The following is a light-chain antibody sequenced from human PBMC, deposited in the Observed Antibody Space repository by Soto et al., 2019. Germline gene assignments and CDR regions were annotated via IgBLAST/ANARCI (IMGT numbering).Light chain of an antibody. Sequence: EIVMTQSPATLSVSPGERATLSCRASQSVGINLAWFQQKPGQTPRLLIYGASIRATGIPARLSGSGSGTEFTLTISSLQSEDFAVYYCHQYNIWPPYSFGQGTKLEIK. J-gene: IGKJ2*01. CDR2: GAS. V-gene: IGKV3-15*01. CDR1: QSVGIN. CDR3: HQYNIWPPYS.